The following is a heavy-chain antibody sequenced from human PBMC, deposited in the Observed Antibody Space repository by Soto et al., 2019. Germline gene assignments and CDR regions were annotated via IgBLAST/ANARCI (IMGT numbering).Heavy chain of an antibody. CDR2: IYTAGST. CDR3: ARDTYQYFDY. Sequence: GGSLRLSCTASGFTVSSNYMSWVRQAPGKGLERVSVIYTAGSTYYADSVKGRFTISRDNSKNTLYLQMNSLRAEDTAVYYCARDTYQYFDYWGQGTLVTVSS. V-gene: IGHV3-66*01. D-gene: IGHD2-2*01. J-gene: IGHJ4*02. CDR1: GFTVSSNY.